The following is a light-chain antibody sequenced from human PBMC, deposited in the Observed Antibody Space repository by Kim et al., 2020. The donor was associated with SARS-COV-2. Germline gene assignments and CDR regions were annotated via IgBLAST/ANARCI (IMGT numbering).Light chain of an antibody. CDR2: DAS. CDR3: QQRSNWPIT. J-gene: IGKJ5*01. V-gene: IGKV3-11*01. Sequence: LTPGERATISYRASQWVGCSFAWSQQKPGQAPRLLIYDASNRATGIPARFSDSGSGTDFTLTVSSLEPEDFAVYYCQQRSNWPITFGEGTRLEIK. CDR1: QWVGCS.